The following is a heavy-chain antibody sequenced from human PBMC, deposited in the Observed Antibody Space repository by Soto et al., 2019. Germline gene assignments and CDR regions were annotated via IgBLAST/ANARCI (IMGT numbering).Heavy chain of an antibody. V-gene: IGHV4-59*01. D-gene: IGHD3-10*01. J-gene: IGHJ5*02. CDR2: IYYSGST. Sequence: PSETLSLTRPVSGGSISRYYGSWIRQPPGKGLEWIGYIYYSGSTNYNPSLKSRVTISVDTSKNQFSLKLSSVTAADTAVYYCARDRPGVGWFDPWGQGTLVTVS. CDR1: GGSISRYY. CDR3: ARDRPGVGWFDP.